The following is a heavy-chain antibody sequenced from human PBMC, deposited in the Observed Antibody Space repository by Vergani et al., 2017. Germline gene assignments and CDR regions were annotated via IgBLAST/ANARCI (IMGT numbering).Heavy chain of an antibody. CDR2: INPNMGGT. Sequence: QVQLVQSGAEVKKPGASVKVSCKASGYTFTDYFMHWVRQAPGHGLEWMGWINPNMGGTNYAQKFQGRVTMTRDTSISTAYMELSNLRSDDTAVYYCARVGTSSNRDYFDYWGQGTLVTVSS. V-gene: IGHV1-2*02. J-gene: IGHJ4*02. CDR3: ARVGTSSNRDYFDY. CDR1: GYTFTDYF. D-gene: IGHD2-2*01.